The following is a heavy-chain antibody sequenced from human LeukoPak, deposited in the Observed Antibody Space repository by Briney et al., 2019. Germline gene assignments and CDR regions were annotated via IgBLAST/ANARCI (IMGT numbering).Heavy chain of an antibody. Sequence: ASVKVSCKVSGYTFTSYYMHWVRRAPGQGLEWMGLINPSGGSTNYAQKFKGRFTMTRDTSTSTVYMELSSLRSEDTAVYYCARDDNRYFDPSYYFDYWGQGTLVTVSS. D-gene: IGHD3-9*01. J-gene: IGHJ4*02. V-gene: IGHV1-46*01. CDR1: GYTFTSYY. CDR3: ARDDNRYFDPSYYFDY. CDR2: INPSGGST.